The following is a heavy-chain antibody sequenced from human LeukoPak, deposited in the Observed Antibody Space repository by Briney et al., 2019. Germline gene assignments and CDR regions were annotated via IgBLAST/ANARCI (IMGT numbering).Heavy chain of an antibody. CDR1: GVTVSSNY. V-gene: IGHV3-53*01. D-gene: IGHD6-19*01. J-gene: IGHJ4*02. Sequence: AGGSLRLSCAASGVTVSSNYMSWVRQAPGKGLEWVSVIYSGGYTYYADSVKGRFTISRDNSKNTVYLQMNSLRAEDTAVYYCARDGGSGWFKNDYWGQGTLVTVSS. CDR2: IYSGGYT. CDR3: ARDGGSGWFKNDY.